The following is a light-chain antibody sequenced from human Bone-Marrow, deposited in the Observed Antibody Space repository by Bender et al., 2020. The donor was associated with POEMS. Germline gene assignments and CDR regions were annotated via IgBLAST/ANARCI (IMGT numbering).Light chain of an antibody. Sequence: QSALTQPRSVSGSPGQSVTISCAGTSSDVADYDFVSWYQQHPGKAPKLMISDVSKRPSGVPDRFSGSKSGNTAFLTISGLQAEDEADYYSCSYAGSYTWVFGGGTKVTVL. V-gene: IGLV2-11*01. J-gene: IGLJ3*02. CDR1: SSDVADYDF. CDR3: CSYAGSYTWV. CDR2: DVS.